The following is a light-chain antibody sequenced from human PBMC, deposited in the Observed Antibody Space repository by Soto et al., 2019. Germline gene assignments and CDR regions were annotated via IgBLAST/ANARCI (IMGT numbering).Light chain of an antibody. V-gene: IGKV3-11*01. CDR1: QSVSSY. Sequence: EIVLTQSPATLSLSPGEIATLSCSASQSVSSYLAWYQQKPGQAPRLLIYDASNRVTGIPARFSGSGSGTDFTLTISSLEPEDFAVYYCQQRSNWPITFGQGTKVDIK. J-gene: IGKJ1*01. CDR3: QQRSNWPIT. CDR2: DAS.